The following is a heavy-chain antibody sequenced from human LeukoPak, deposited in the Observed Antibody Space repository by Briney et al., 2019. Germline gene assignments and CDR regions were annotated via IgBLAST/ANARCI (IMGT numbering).Heavy chain of an antibody. D-gene: IGHD3-22*01. Sequence: ASVKVSCKASGYTFTGYYMHWVRQAPGQGLEWMGWINPNSGGTNYAQKFQGRVTMTRDTSISTAYMELSRLRSDDTAVYYCARARRADSSGYYYVGWGQGTLVTVSS. CDR2: INPNSGGT. CDR1: GYTFTGYY. V-gene: IGHV1-2*02. J-gene: IGHJ4*02. CDR3: ARARRADSSGYYYVG.